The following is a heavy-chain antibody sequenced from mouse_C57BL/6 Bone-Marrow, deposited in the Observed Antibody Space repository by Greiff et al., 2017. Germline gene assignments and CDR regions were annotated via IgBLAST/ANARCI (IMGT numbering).Heavy chain of an antibody. Sequence: VQLQQSGPELVKPGASVKISCKASGYTFTDYYMNWVKQSHGKSLEWIGDINPNNGGTSYNQKFKGKATLTVDKSSSTAYMELRSLTSEDSAVYYCARQEDYYGSGYDYFDYWGQGTTLTVSS. CDR1: GYTFTDYY. CDR3: ARQEDYYGSGYDYFDY. J-gene: IGHJ2*01. CDR2: INPNNGGT. D-gene: IGHD1-1*01. V-gene: IGHV1-26*01.